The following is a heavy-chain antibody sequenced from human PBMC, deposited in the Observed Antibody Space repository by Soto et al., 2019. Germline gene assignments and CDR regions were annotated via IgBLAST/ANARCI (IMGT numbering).Heavy chain of an antibody. Sequence: PGESLKISCKGSGYSFTSYWISWLRQMPGKGLEWMGRIDPSDSYTNYSPSFQGHVTISADKSISTAYLQWSSLKASDTAMYYCARHSYGDSGSYLESCMDVWGQGTTVTVSS. V-gene: IGHV5-10-1*01. CDR2: IDPSDSYT. CDR1: GYSFTSYW. CDR3: ARHSYGDSGSYLESCMDV. J-gene: IGHJ6*02. D-gene: IGHD1-26*01.